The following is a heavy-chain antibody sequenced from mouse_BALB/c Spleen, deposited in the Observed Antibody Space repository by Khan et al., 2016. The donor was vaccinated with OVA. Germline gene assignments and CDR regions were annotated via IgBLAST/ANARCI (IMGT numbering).Heavy chain of an antibody. CDR1: GFSLTSYG. CDR2: IWTGGST. D-gene: IGHD1-1*01. J-gene: IGHJ1*01. V-gene: IGHV2-9*02. CDR3: ARDLGSSHWYFDV. Sequence: QVQLKESGPGLVAPSQSLSITCTVSGFSLTSYGVHWVRQPPGKGLEWLGVIWTGGSTNYNSALRSRLTINKDNSKSQVFLKMNNLQTDDTAMYCWARDLGSSHWYFDVWGAWTTVTVSS.